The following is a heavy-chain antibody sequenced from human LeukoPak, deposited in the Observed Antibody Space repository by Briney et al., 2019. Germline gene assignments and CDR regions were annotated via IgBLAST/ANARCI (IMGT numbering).Heavy chain of an antibody. D-gene: IGHD6-13*01. J-gene: IGHJ6*02. Sequence: GASVKVSCKASGYTFTGYYMHWVRQAPGQGLEWMGWINPNSGGTNYAQKFQGRVTMTRDTSISTAYMELSRLRSDDTAVYYCASPRNNPNRIAAAADYYYYGMDAWGQGTTVTVSS. CDR2: INPNSGGT. CDR1: GYTFTGYY. V-gene: IGHV1-2*02. CDR3: ASPRNNPNRIAAAADYYYYGMDA.